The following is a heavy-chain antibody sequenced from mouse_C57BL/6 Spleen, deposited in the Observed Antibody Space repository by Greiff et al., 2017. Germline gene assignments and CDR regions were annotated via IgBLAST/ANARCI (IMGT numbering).Heavy chain of an antibody. J-gene: IGHJ2*01. D-gene: IGHD6-1*01. CDR1: GYSFTGYY. CDR2: ISPYNGVS. V-gene: IGHV1-31*01. CDR3: ALARVEDPYVDDY. Sequence: EVQLQQSGPELVKPGASVKISCKASGYSFTGYYMHWVKQSHGNILDWLGYISPYNGVSSYNQKFKGKATLSVDKSSSTAYMERRSLTSEDSAVYYCALARVEDPYVDDYWGQGTTLTVSS.